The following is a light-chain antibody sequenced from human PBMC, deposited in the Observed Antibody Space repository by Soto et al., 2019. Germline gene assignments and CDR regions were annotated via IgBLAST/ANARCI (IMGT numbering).Light chain of an antibody. V-gene: IGKV1-5*03. J-gene: IGKJ2*01. CDR3: HQYYSYPFT. CDR2: KTS. CDR1: QSFSNF. Sequence: DIQMTQSPSTLSASVGDSVTLTCRASQSFSNFLAWFQQKPGKAPKLLIFKTSSLQSGVPSRFSGSGSGTEFTLTISSLQPGDFATYYCHQYYSYPFTFGQGTKVDIK.